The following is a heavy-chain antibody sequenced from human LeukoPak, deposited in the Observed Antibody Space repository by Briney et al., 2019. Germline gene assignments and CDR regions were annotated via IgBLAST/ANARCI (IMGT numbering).Heavy chain of an antibody. D-gene: IGHD6-19*01. CDR1: GFTFSSYS. V-gene: IGHV3-48*01. CDR2: ISSSSSTI. CDR3: ARVGSGWYGRLFDY. Sequence: PGGSLRLSCAASGFTFSSYSMNWVRQAPGKGLEWVSYISSSSSTIYYADSVKGRFTISRDNAKNSLYLQMNSLRAEDTAVYYCARVGSGWYGRLFDYWGQGTLVTVSS. J-gene: IGHJ4*02.